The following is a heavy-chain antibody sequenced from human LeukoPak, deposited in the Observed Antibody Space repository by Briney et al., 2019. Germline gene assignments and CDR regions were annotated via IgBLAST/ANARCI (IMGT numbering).Heavy chain of an antibody. Sequence: SVKVSCKASGGTFSSYAISWVRQAPGQGLEWMGGIIPIFGTANYAQKFQGRVTITADESTSTAYMELSSLRSEDTAVYYCARYCSSTSCYKPSYAFDIWGQGTMVTVSS. V-gene: IGHV1-69*13. J-gene: IGHJ3*02. CDR3: ARYCSSTSCYKPSYAFDI. D-gene: IGHD2-2*02. CDR1: GGTFSSYA. CDR2: IIPIFGTA.